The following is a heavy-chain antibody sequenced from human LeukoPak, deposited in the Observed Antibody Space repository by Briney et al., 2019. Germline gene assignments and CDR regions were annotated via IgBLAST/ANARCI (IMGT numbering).Heavy chain of an antibody. CDR2: IESDGSIK. J-gene: IGHJ4*02. CDR3: ARDQYRSSNWFDY. Sequence: GGSLRLSCAASGFPFSTYGMHWVRQAPGKGLEWVAFIESDGSIKSYADSVKGRFTISRDNFKNTLYLQMESLRDGDMAVYYCARDQYRSSNWFDYWGQGALVTVSS. V-gene: IGHV3-30*02. D-gene: IGHD6-6*01. CDR1: GFPFSTYG.